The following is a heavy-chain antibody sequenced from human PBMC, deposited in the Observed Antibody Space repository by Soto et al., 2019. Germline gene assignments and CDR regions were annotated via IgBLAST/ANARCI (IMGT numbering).Heavy chain of an antibody. J-gene: IGHJ4*02. Sequence: QITLKESGPTLVEPTQTLTLTCTFSGFSLSTSGMSVGWIRQPPGKALEWLAFIYWDDDKRYSPSLKTRLSISKDTSKNQVVLTMTNMDPIDTATYYCAHARSPGILDYWGQGTLVTVSS. D-gene: IGHD3-10*01. CDR1: GFSLSTSGMS. V-gene: IGHV2-5*02. CDR3: AHARSPGILDY. CDR2: IYWDDDK.